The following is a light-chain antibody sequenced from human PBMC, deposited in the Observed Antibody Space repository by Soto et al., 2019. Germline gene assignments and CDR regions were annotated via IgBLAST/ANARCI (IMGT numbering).Light chain of an antibody. Sequence: EIVLMQSPGTLSLSPGEGATLSCRASQSVNNNYLAWYQQKPGQAPRVLIYGASRRATGIPDRFSGSGSGTDVTLTISRLEPEDFAVDYCQQYDSSPLTFGGGTKVEIK. J-gene: IGKJ4*01. CDR3: QQYDSSPLT. CDR2: GAS. V-gene: IGKV3-20*01. CDR1: QSVNNNY.